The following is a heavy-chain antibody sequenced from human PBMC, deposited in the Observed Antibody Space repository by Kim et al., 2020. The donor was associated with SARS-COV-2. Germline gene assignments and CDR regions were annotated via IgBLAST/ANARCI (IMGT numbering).Heavy chain of an antibody. Sequence: GGSLRLSCAASGFTFRSYAMAWVRQAPGKGLEWVSTVNRDGSATYYADSVKGRFTISRDMSKNTVSLQMDSLRAEDTAVYYCAKDVAGSICGGDCYHDGASGTWGQGTLVIVSS. CDR1: GFTFRSYA. CDR3: AKDVAGSICGGDCYHDGASGT. CDR2: VNRDGSAT. D-gene: IGHD2-21*01. J-gene: IGHJ5*02. V-gene: IGHV3-23*01.